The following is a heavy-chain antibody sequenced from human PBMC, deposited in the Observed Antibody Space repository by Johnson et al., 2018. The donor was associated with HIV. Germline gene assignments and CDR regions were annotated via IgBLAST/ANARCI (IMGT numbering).Heavy chain of an antibody. J-gene: IGHJ3*02. V-gene: IGHV3-23*04. CDR1: GFTFSSYA. D-gene: IGHD1-26*01. CDR2: ISGSGGST. CDR3: ASEGALWSDAFDI. Sequence: VQLVESGGGLVQPGGSLRLSSAASGFTFSSYAMSWVRQAPGKGLEWVSAISGSGGSTYYADPVNGRFTISRDNSKNTLFLQMNSLRAEDTAVYYCASEGALWSDAFDIWGQGTMVTVSS.